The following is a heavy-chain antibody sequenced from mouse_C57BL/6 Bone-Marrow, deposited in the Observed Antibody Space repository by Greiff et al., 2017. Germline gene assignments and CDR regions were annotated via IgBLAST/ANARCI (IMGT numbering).Heavy chain of an antibody. CDR1: GYTFTSYW. V-gene: IGHV1-64*01. CDR2: IHPNSGST. D-gene: IGHD1-1*01. Sequence: VKLVESGAELVKPGASVKLSCKASGYTFTSYWMHWVKQRPGQGLEWIGMIHPNSGSTNYNEKFKSKATLTVDKSSSTAYMQLSSLTSEDSAVYYCAVLFIAYWGQGTLVTVSA. J-gene: IGHJ3*01. CDR3: AVLFIAY.